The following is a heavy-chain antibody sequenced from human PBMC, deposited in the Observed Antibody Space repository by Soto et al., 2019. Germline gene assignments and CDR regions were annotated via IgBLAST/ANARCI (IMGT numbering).Heavy chain of an antibody. D-gene: IGHD1-7*01. CDR2: INHSGST. Sequence: CAVVGGTFIGYDCRWIRKPPGKGLEWIGEINHSGSTNYNPSLKSRVTISVDTSKNQFSLKLSSVTAADTVVFYCAKEAGTTKSLTRFDSWGQGTLVTVSS. J-gene: IGHJ4*02. V-gene: IGHV4-34*08. CDR3: AKEAGTTKSLTRFDS. CDR1: GGTFIGYD.